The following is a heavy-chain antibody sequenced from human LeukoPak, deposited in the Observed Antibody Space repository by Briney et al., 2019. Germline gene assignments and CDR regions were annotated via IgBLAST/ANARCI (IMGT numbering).Heavy chain of an antibody. CDR1: GGSFSGYY. Sequence: SETLSLTCAVYGGSFSGYYWSWFRQPPGKGLEWIGEINHSGSTNYNPSLSLKSRVTISLDTSKNQFSLKLSSVTAADTAVYYCARGYCTNGVCYLRYWGQGTLVTVSS. V-gene: IGHV4-34*01. J-gene: IGHJ4*02. D-gene: IGHD2-8*01. CDR2: INHSGST. CDR3: ARGYCTNGVCYLRY.